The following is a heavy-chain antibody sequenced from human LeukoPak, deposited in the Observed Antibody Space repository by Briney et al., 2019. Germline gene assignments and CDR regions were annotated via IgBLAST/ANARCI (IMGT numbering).Heavy chain of an antibody. V-gene: IGHV3-74*01. D-gene: IGHD6-19*01. Sequence: GGSLRLSCEASGFTFSTFWMHWVRQGPGKGLVWVSRIKGDGTIVSYADSVKGRFTISRDNAKNTLFLQMNGLRAEDSAVYYCARVSLSSGCLSNWGQGTLVTVSS. J-gene: IGHJ4*02. CDR2: IKGDGTIV. CDR3: ARVSLSSGCLSN. CDR1: GFTFSTFW.